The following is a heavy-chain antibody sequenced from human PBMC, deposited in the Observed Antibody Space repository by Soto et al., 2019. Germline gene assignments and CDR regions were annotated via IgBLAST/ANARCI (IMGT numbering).Heavy chain of an antibody. J-gene: IGHJ6*02. CDR1: GGTFSNYG. CDR2: IIPIFRTA. Sequence: SVKVSCKASGGTFSNYGISWVRQAPGRGLEWMRGIIPIFRTANYAQKFQGRVTITADESTSTAYMELSSLRSEDTAVYYCARIPDYPAERYPGLTYSGMDVWGQGTTVTVSS. CDR3: ARIPDYPAERYPGLTYSGMDV. V-gene: IGHV1-69*13. D-gene: IGHD4-17*01.